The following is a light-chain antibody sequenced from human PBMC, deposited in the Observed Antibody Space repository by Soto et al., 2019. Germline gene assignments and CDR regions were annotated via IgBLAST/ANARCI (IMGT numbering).Light chain of an antibody. CDR3: QQRSNWPPQVT. Sequence: DIVLTQSPATLSLSPGERATLSCRASQSVSSYLAWYQQKPGQAPRLLIYDACNRATGIPARFSGSGSGTDFTLPISSLEPEDFAVYYCQQRSNWPPQVTFGQGTRLEIK. CDR2: DAC. V-gene: IGKV3-11*01. CDR1: QSVSSY. J-gene: IGKJ5*01.